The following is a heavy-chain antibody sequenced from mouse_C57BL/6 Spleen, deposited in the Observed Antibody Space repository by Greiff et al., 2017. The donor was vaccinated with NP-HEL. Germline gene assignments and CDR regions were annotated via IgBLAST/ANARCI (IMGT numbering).Heavy chain of an antibody. J-gene: IGHJ2*01. CDR2: IDPNSGGT. CDR1: GYTFTSYR. CDR3: ARAGQYYYGRGDYFDY. Sequence: VQLQQSGAELVKPGASVKLSCKASGYTFTSYRMHWVKQRPGRGLEWIGRIDPNSGGTKYNEKFKSKATLTVDKPSNTAYMQLSSLTSEDSAVYYCARAGQYYYGRGDYFDYWGQGTTLTVSS. V-gene: IGHV1-72*01. D-gene: IGHD1-1*01.